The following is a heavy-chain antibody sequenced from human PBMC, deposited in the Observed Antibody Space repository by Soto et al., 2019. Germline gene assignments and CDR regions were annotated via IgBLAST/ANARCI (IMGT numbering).Heavy chain of an antibody. CDR2: IRSGGNKV. V-gene: IGHV3-48*03. CDR1: GFTLSSYE. Sequence: EVQLVESGGGLVQPGGSLRLACAGSGFTLSSYEMNWVRQAPGKGLEWVSYIRSGGNKVYYADSVKGRFTISRDNAKNSLYLPMNSLRAADTAVYYCARDAGELVDHSFDYWGQGILVTVSS. J-gene: IGHJ4*02. CDR3: ARDAGELVDHSFDY. D-gene: IGHD1-26*01.